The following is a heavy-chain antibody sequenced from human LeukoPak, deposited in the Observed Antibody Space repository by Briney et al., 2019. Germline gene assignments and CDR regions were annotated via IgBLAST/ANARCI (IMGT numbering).Heavy chain of an antibody. CDR2: ISGGGATT. J-gene: IGHJ4*02. Sequence: GGSLRLSCAASGFTFSSYAMSWVRQSPGKGLQWVSAISGGGATTYYSDFADSVKGRFTISRDNSENTLYLHMYSLRAEDTAVYYCVRDFYCSGGSCPLFDKWGQGTLVTVSS. D-gene: IGHD2-15*01. CDR1: GFTFSSYA. CDR3: VRDFYCSGGSCPLFDK. V-gene: IGHV3-23*01.